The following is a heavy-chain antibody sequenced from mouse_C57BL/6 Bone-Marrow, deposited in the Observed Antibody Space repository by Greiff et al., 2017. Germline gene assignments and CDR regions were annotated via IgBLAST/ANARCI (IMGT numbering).Heavy chain of an antibody. V-gene: IGHV1-72*01. CDR3: ASIYLPYFDY. CDR1: GYTFTSYW. J-gene: IGHJ2*01. D-gene: IGHD2-1*01. Sequence: QVQLQQPGAELVKPGASVKLSCKASGYTFTSYWMHWVKQRPGRGLEWIGRIDPNRGGTKYNEKFKSTATLTVDKPSITAYMQLSSLTSEDSAVYYCASIYLPYFDYWGQGTTLTVSS. CDR2: IDPNRGGT.